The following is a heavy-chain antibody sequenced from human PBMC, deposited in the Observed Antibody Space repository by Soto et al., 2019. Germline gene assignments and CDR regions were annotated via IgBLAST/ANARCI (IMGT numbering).Heavy chain of an antibody. CDR3: AKDLEFYGVVITEIDY. Sequence: GGSLRLSCAASGFTFSSYGMHWVRQAPGKGLEWVAVISYDGSNKYYADSVKGRFTISRDNSKNTLYLQMNSLRAEDTAVYYCAKDLEFYGVVITEIDYWGQGTLVTVSS. J-gene: IGHJ4*02. CDR2: ISYDGSNK. CDR1: GFTFSSYG. V-gene: IGHV3-30*18. D-gene: IGHD3-3*01.